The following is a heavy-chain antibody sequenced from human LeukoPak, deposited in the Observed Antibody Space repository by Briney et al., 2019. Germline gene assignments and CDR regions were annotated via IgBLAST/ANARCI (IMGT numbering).Heavy chain of an antibody. Sequence: GGSLRLSCAASGFTFSTYAMTWVRQAPGKGLQWVSTISGSGGSRHYADSVKGRFIISRDTSKNTVFLQMNSLRGEDTAVYYCAKCVLGDYVVPHDSGGPGTRAPVS. CDR2: ISGSGGSR. CDR3: AKCVLGDYVVPHDS. J-gene: IGHJ5*01. V-gene: IGHV3-23*01. D-gene: IGHD4-17*01. CDR1: GFTFSTYA.